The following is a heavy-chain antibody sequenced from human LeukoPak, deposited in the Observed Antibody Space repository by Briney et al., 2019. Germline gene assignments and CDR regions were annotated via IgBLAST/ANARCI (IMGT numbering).Heavy chain of an antibody. D-gene: IGHD6-19*01. V-gene: IGHV3-23*01. J-gene: IGHJ5*02. CDR3: AKEGGIAVAGRAQFNWFDP. CDR2: ISGSGGST. CDR1: GFTFSSYA. Sequence: GGSLRLSCAASGFTFSSYAMNWVRQAPGKGLEWVSVISGSGGSTYYADSVKGRFTISRDNSKNTLYLQMNSLRAEDTAVYYCAKEGGIAVAGRAQFNWFDPWGQGTLVTVSS.